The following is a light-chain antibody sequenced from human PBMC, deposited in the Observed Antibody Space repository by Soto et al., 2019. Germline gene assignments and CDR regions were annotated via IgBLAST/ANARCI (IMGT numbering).Light chain of an antibody. CDR1: QYINTR. J-gene: IGKJ1*01. CDR2: QSS. CDR3: QQYNNWPRT. V-gene: IGKV3D-15*01. Sequence: EIVLTQSPATLSSFPCDRVTLSCMSSQYINTRLACYQHRPGQSPRLLIYQSSLRADGIPARFSASGSGTDFTLTINSLQFEDFAVYYCQQYNNWPRTFGQGTKVDIK.